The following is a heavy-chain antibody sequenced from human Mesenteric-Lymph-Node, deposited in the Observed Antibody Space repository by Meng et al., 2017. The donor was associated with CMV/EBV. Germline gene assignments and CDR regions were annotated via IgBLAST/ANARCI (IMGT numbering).Heavy chain of an antibody. CDR1: GGSVTSGHYY. CDR3: ARETGYPTFFDY. J-gene: IGHJ4*02. D-gene: IGHD3-9*01. V-gene: IGHV4-61*01. CDR2: IYYSGSA. Sequence: SETLSLTCTVSGGSVTSGHYYWSWIRQPPGKGLEWIGNIYYSGSANYNPSLKSRVTISIGTSQHQFSLTLSSVTAADTAVYYCARETGYPTFFDYWGQGTLVTVSS.